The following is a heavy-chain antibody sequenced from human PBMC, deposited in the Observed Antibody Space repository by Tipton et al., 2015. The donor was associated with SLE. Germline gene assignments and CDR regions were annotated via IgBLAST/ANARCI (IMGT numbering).Heavy chain of an antibody. CDR1: GDSITSYY. V-gene: IGHV4-59*01. J-gene: IGHJ4*02. CDR3: AGEQKGFDS. Sequence: GLVKPSETLSLSCTVSGDSITSYYWSWIRQPPGKGLEWIGYLHFSEPNYNPSLKSRVTISADTSTNQFSLKLKSVTAADTAVYYCAGEQKGFDSWGQGTLVTVSS. CDR2: LHFSEP.